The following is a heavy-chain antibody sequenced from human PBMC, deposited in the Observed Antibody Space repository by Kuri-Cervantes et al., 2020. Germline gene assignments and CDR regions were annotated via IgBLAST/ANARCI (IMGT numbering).Heavy chain of an antibody. CDR3: ARVQYSSGWYFDY. J-gene: IGHJ4*02. D-gene: IGHD6-19*01. V-gene: IGHV4-34*01. CDR2: INHSGNT. CDR1: GGSFSGFY. Sequence: SETLSLTCAISGGSFSGFYWSWIRQPPGKGLEWIGEINHSGNTNYNPSLKSRVTISVDTSKNQFSLKMSSVTAADTAVYYCARVQYSSGWYFDYWGQGTLVTVSS.